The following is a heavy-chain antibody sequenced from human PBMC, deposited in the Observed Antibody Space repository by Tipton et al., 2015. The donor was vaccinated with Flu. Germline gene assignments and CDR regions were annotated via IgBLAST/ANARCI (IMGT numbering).Heavy chain of an antibody. D-gene: IGHD3-9*01. CDR3: ARVAILDY. Sequence: TLSLTCTVSGDSISSRYYWAWIRQPPGKGLEWIGNIHRSGSFKSNPSLKSRVTISVDTSNNQFSLRVLPVTAADTAVYYCARVAILDYWGQGTLVTVSS. CDR1: GDSISSRYY. CDR2: IHRSGSF. J-gene: IGHJ4*02. V-gene: IGHV4-38-2*02.